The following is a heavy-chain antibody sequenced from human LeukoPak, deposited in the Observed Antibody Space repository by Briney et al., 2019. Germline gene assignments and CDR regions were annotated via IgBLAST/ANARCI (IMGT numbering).Heavy chain of an antibody. CDR2: IIPIFGTA. CDR1: GGTFSSYA. V-gene: IGHV1-69*01. CDR3: ARDCSSTSCYRRAEGFWDY. D-gene: IGHD2-2*01. Sequence: GSSVKVSCKASGGTFSSYAISWVRQAPGQGLEWMGGIIPIFGTANYAQKFQGRVTITADESTSTAYMELSSLRSEDTAVYYCARDCSSTSCYRRAEGFWDYWGQGTLVTVSS. J-gene: IGHJ4*02.